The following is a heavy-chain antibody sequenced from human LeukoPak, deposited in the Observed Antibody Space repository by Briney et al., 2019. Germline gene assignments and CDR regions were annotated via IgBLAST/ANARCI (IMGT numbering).Heavy chain of an antibody. CDR1: GFTFGSYA. Sequence: GGSLRLSCAASGFTFGSYAMHWVRQAPGKGLEWVAVISYDGSNKYYADSVKGRFTISRDNSKNTLYLQMNSLRAEDTAVYYCARLSHSSGYVPPFDYWGQGTLVTVSS. CDR3: ARLSHSSGYVPPFDY. V-gene: IGHV3-30-3*01. J-gene: IGHJ4*02. CDR2: ISYDGSNK. D-gene: IGHD3-22*01.